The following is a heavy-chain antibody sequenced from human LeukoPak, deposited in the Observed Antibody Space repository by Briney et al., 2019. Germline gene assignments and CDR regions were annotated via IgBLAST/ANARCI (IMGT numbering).Heavy chain of an antibody. CDR3: ARHQPTTVTTDY. D-gene: IGHD4-17*01. CDR1: GGSISSSSYY. CDR2: IYYSGST. Sequence: SETLSLTCTVSGGSISSSSYYWGWIRQPPGKGLEWIGSIYYSGSTYYNPSLESRVTISVDTSKNQFSLKLSSVTAADTAVYYCARHQPTTVTTDYWGQGTLVTVSS. V-gene: IGHV4-39*01. J-gene: IGHJ4*02.